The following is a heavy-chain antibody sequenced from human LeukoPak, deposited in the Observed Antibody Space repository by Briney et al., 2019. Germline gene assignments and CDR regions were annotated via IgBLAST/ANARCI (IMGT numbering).Heavy chain of an antibody. CDR3: AFRSFPSEY. V-gene: IGHV3-43*01. D-gene: IGHD1-14*01. CDR2: ISRDGRST. CDR1: GFTFDDYT. Sequence: GGSLRLSCAASGFTFDDYTMHWVRQAPGKGLEWVSLISRDGRSTYYADSVKGRFTISRDSSKNSLFLQMNSLRTEDTALYYCAFRSFPSEYWGQGSLVTVSS. J-gene: IGHJ4*02.